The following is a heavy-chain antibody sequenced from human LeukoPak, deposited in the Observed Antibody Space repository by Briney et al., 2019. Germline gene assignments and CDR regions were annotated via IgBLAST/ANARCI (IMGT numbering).Heavy chain of an antibody. CDR3: ARDWQQLVDAFDI. CDR2: IYYSGST. Sequence: SETLSLTCTVSGGSISSYYWGWIRQPPGKGLEWIGSIYYSGSTYYNPSLKSRVTISVDTSKNQFSLKLSSVTAADTAVYYCARDWQQLVDAFDIWGQGTMVTVSS. CDR1: GGSISSYY. V-gene: IGHV4-39*07. D-gene: IGHD6-13*01. J-gene: IGHJ3*02.